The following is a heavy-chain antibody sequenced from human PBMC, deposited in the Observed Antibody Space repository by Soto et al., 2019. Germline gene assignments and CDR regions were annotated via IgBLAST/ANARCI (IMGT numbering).Heavy chain of an antibody. CDR3: AHSSTDLNHAMDV. Sequence: QITLKESGPTLVKPTQTLTLTCAFSGLSLTTNGLSVGWVRQPPGKALEWLALIYWDDDKRYSPSPKSRLTIPTDTSKTQVVLTMTNMDPVDTATYYCAHSSTDLNHAMDVWGQGTTVSVSS. J-gene: IGHJ6*02. D-gene: IGHD3-3*01. CDR1: GLSLTTNGLS. CDR2: IYWDDDK. V-gene: IGHV2-5*02.